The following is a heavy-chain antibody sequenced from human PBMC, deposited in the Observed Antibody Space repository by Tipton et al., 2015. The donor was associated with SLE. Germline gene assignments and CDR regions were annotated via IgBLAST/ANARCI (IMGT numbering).Heavy chain of an antibody. CDR3: ARSSSGYYVDY. D-gene: IGHD3-22*01. V-gene: IGHV4-39*07. J-gene: IGHJ4*02. CDR2: IYYSGST. CDR1: GGSISSSSYY. Sequence: TLSITCTVSGGSISSSSYYWGWIRQPPGKGLEWIGSIYYSGSTNYNPSLKSRVTISVDTSKNQFSLRRGSVTAADTAVYYCARSSSGYYVDYWGQGTLVTVSS.